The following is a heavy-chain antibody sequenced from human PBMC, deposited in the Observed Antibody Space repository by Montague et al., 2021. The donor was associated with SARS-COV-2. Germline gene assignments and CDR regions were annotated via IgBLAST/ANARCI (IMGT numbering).Heavy chain of an antibody. V-gene: IGHV4-59*11. CDR2: IYYSGGI. D-gene: IGHD3-10*01. CDR3: ARAVSVRRAVNWFDP. Sequence: SETLSLTCTVSGGSMGDHYWAWIRQPPGKGLEWLAYIYYSGGINSNASLKSRVSMSVDPSKNQFSLKLTSVTAADTAVYYCARAVSVRRAVNWFDPWGQGTLVTVSS. CDR1: GGSMGDHY. J-gene: IGHJ5*02.